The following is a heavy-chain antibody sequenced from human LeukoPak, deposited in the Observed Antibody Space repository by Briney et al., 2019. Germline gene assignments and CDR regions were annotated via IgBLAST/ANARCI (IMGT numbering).Heavy chain of an antibody. D-gene: IGHD6-13*01. CDR1: GFTFSSYG. J-gene: IGHJ6*03. CDR3: AKESIAAAYYYYYMDV. CDR2: IWYDGSNK. V-gene: IGHV3-33*06. Sequence: GRSLRLSCAASGFTFSSYGMHWVRQAPGQELEWVAVIWYDGSNKYYADSVKGRFTISRDNSKNTLYLQMNSLRAEDTAVYYCAKESIAAAYYYYYMDVWGKGTTVTVSS.